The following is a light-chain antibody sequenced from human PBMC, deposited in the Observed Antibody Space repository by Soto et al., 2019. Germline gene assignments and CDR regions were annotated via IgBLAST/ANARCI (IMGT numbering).Light chain of an antibody. CDR1: QSINSE. J-gene: IGKJ2*01. CDR2: GAS. CDR3: QQGHNWPLT. Sequence: EIVMTQSPATLSLSPGERAALSCRASQSINSELAWYQQKPGQPPRLLIYGASTRATGVPARFTGSESGSEFTVTISGLQRADFAVYYCQQGHNWPLTFGQGTRLE. V-gene: IGKV3-15*01.